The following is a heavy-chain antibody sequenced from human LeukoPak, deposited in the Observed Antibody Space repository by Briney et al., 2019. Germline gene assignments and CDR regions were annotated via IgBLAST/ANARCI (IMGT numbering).Heavy chain of an antibody. CDR3: AKGSGRGYSYGLEY. V-gene: IGHV3-23*01. J-gene: IGHJ4*02. CDR2: ISSSAGST. Sequence: GGSLRLSCVASGFTFSSYGMTWVRQAPGKGPEWVSVISSSAGSTYYADSVRGRFTISRDNSKNTLYLQMNSLRAEDTAVYYCAKGSGRGYSYGLEYWGQGTLVTVSS. CDR1: GFTFSSYG. D-gene: IGHD5-18*01.